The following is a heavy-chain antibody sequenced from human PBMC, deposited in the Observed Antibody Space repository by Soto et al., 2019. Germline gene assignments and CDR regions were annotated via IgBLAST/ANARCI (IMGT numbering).Heavy chain of an antibody. CDR3: ARDQGYSSGLDAFDI. CDR2: IYSGGST. J-gene: IGHJ3*02. Sequence: QLGGSLRLSCAASGFTVSSNYMSWVRQAPGKGLEWVSVIYSGGSTYYADSVKGRFTISRDNSKNTLYLQMNSLRAEDTAVYYCARDQGYSSGLDAFDIWGQGTMVTVSS. D-gene: IGHD6-19*01. CDR1: GFTVSSNY. V-gene: IGHV3-66*01.